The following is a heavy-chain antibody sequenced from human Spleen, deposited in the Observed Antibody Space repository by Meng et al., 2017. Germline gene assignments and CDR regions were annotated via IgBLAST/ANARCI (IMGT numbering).Heavy chain of an antibody. CDR1: AFTFSNYD. D-gene: IGHD4-17*01. J-gene: IGHJ2*01. CDR2: ISYDGSKK. V-gene: IGHV3-30*04. CDR3: ARVQSYGGYDGIFDL. Sequence: GGSLRLSCAASAFTFSNYDMHWVRQAPGKGLEWVALISYDGSKKYYADSVKGRFTISRDNSKNTVYLQMNTLRTDDTAVYSCARVQSYGGYDGIFDLWGRGTLVTVSS.